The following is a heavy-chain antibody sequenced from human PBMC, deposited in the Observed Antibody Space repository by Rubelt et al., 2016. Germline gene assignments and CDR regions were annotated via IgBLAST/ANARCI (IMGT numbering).Heavy chain of an antibody. CDR1: GFTFSSYG. Sequence: GGGVVQPGRSLRLSCAASGFTFSSYGMHWVRQAPGKGLEWAAVISYDGSNKYYADSVKGRFTISRDNSKNTLYLQMNSLRPEDTAVYYCARGSHTITIFGVVIEGYFQHWGQGTLVTVSS. V-gene: IGHV3-30*03. CDR3: ARGSHTITIFGVVIEGYFQH. D-gene: IGHD3-3*01. J-gene: IGHJ1*01. CDR2: ISYDGSNK.